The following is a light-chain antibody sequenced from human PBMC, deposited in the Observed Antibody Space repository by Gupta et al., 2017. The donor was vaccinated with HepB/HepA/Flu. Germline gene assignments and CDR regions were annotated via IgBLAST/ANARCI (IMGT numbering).Light chain of an antibody. V-gene: IGKV1-33*01. Sequence: IRLTQSPSSLSASVGDRVTITCQASHYIYKYLNWYQQRPGKGPDLLIYDASNLEKGVPSRFSGSGSGTDFTLTISSLQPEDFATYYCQQDNNLPYTFGQGTQMEI. CDR1: HYIYKY. J-gene: IGKJ2*01. CDR3: QQDNNLPYT. CDR2: DAS.